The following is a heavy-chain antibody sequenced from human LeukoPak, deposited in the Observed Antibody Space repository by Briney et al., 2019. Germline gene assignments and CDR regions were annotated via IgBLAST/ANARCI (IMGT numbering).Heavy chain of an antibody. CDR3: ARSRYGGNGLEM. J-gene: IGHJ3*01. CDR1: GFTFSGNW. V-gene: IGHV3-74*01. D-gene: IGHD1-26*01. Sequence: GGSLRLSCVASGFTFSGNWIHWVRQAPGKGLVWVSHINRDGSVTTYADSVKGRFSISRDIAKDTLFLQMNSLRAEDTAVYYCARSRYGGNGLEMWGRGTKVTVS. CDR2: INRDGSVT.